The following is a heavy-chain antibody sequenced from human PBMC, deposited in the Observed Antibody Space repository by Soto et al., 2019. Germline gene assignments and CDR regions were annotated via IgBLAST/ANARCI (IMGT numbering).Heavy chain of an antibody. D-gene: IGHD5-12*01. J-gene: IGHJ5*02. CDR3: ARQEWLRGGSES. CDR1: GGSISRCYYY. V-gene: IGHV4-39*01. CDR2: MFYNGDT. Sequence: SITCSVSGGSISRCYYYLSWLRQPPGKGLEWIVTMFYNGDTYYTPSLKSRLNTSVDTSQNHFSLKLSSVTAADTAVYYCARQEWLRGGSESWGQGTLVTVSS.